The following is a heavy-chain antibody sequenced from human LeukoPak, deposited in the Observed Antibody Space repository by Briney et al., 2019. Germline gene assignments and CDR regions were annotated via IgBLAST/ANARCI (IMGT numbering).Heavy chain of an antibody. J-gene: IGHJ4*02. V-gene: IGHV3-7*05. CDR2: IKGDGSDN. CDR3: ARARSTGYYVADY. Sequence: GGSLRLSCAASGFTFSSYWMSWVRQAPGKGLEWVANIKGDGSDNHYVDSVRGRFTISRDNAKNSLYLQMNSLRAEDTALYYCARARSTGYYVADYWGQGTLVTVSS. CDR1: GFTFSSYW. D-gene: IGHD3-9*01.